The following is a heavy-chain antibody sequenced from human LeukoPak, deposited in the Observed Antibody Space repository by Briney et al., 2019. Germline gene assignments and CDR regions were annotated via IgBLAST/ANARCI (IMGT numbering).Heavy chain of an antibody. CDR2: LSHDGTTA. CDR3: AKECGSGSYNNWFDP. CDR1: GYIFSDHA. D-gene: IGHD3-10*01. V-gene: IGHV3-30*04. J-gene: IGHJ5*02. Sequence: PGGSLRLSCAASGYIFSDHAMHWVRQAPGKGLEWLAYLSHDGTTAYYANSVKGRLTISRDNSKNTLYLQMNSLTAEDTAVYYCAKECGSGSYNNWFDPWGQGTLVTVSS.